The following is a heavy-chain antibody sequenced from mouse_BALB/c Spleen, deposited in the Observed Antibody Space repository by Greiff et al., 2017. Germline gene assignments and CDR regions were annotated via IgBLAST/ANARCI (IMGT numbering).Heavy chain of an antibody. D-gene: IGHD2-1*01. V-gene: IGHV14-3*02. CDR1: GFNIKDTY. CDR3: AGNYGYFDV. Sequence: VQLQQSGAELVKPGASVKLSCTASGFNIKDTYMHWVKQRPEQGLEWIGRIDPANGNTKYDPKFPGKATITADTSSNTAYLQLSSLTSEDTAVYYCAGNYGYFDVGGAGTTVTVAA. J-gene: IGHJ1*01. CDR2: IDPANGNT.